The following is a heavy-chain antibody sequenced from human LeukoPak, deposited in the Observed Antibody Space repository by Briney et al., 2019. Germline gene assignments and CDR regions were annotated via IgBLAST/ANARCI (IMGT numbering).Heavy chain of an antibody. CDR2: IYSDDST. V-gene: IGHV3-53*01. CDR3: ARGDEFDY. Sequence: GGSLRLSCAASGFTVSSNYMSWVRQAPGKGLEWVSVIYSDDSTYYADAVKGRFTISRDNSKNTRFLQMNSLRAEDTAVYYCARGDEFDYWGQGTLVTVSS. CDR1: GFTVSSNY. J-gene: IGHJ4*02.